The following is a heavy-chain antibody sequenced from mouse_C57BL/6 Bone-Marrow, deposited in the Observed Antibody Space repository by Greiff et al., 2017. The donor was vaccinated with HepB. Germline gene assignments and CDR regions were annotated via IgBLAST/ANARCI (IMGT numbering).Heavy chain of an antibody. CDR1: GYTFTDYN. J-gene: IGHJ4*01. CDR3: ARMGSDSPYYYAMDY. D-gene: IGHD3-2*01. Sequence: VQLQQSGPELVKPGASVKIPCKASGYTFTDYNMDWVKQSHGKSLEWIGDINPNNGGTIYNQKFKGKATLTVDKSSSTAYMELRSLTSEDTAVYYCARMGSDSPYYYAMDYWCQGTSVTVSS. CDR2: INPNNGGT. V-gene: IGHV1-18*01.